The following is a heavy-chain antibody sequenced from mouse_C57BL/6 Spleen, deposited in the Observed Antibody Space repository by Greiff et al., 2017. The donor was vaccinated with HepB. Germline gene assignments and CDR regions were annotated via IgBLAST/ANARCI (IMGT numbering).Heavy chain of an antibody. J-gene: IGHJ2*01. V-gene: IGHV1-81*01. CDR2: IYPRSGNT. D-gene: IGHD1-1*01. CDR1: GYTFTSYG. CDR3: ARQSYYGSSPYYFDY. Sequence: VQLQQSGAELARPGASVKLSCKASGYTFTSYGISWVKQRTGQGLEWIGEIYPRSGNTYYNEKFKGKATLTADKFSSTAYMELRSLTSEDSAVYFCARQSYYGSSPYYFDYWGQGTTLTVSS.